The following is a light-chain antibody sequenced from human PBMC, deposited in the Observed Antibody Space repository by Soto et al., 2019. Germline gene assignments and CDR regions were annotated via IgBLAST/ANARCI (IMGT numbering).Light chain of an antibody. Sequence: QSALTQPASVSGSPGQSITISCTGTSRDVGSHNFVSWYQQHPGKAPELMIYEVSKRPSGVSNRFSGFKSGNTASLTISGLQAEDEADYYCYSYVGSISFGGGTKLTVL. J-gene: IGLJ2*01. CDR2: EVS. CDR1: SRDVGSHNF. V-gene: IGLV2-23*02. CDR3: YSYVGSIS.